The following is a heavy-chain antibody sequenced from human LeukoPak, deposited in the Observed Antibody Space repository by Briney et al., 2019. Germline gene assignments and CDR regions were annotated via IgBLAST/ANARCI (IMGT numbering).Heavy chain of an antibody. CDR3: ARVAGGSWALSLPVDY. Sequence: GASVKVSCKASGYTFTNYAMHWVRQAPGQRLEWMGWINAGNGNTKYSQKFQGRVTITRDTSASTAYMELSSLRSEETAVYYCARVAGGSWALSLPVDYWGQGTLVTVSS. J-gene: IGHJ4*02. V-gene: IGHV1-3*01. CDR2: INAGNGNT. CDR1: GYTFTNYA. D-gene: IGHD6-13*01.